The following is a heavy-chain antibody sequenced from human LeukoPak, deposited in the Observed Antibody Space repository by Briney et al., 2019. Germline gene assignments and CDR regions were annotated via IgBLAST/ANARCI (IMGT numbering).Heavy chain of an antibody. CDR2: IYYSGST. Sequence: SETLSLTCTVSGGSISSSSYYWGWIRQPPGKGLEWIGYIYYSGSTNYNPSLKSRVTISVDTSKNQFSLELSSVTAADTAVYYCARALRRGYSLDYWAREPWSPSPQ. CDR1: GGSISSSSYY. V-gene: IGHV4-61*05. CDR3: ARALRRGYSLDY. D-gene: IGHD5-18*01. J-gene: IGHJ4*02.